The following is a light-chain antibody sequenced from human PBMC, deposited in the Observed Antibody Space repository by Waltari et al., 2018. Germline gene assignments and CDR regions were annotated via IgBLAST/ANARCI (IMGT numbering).Light chain of an antibody. CDR2: EAS. CDR1: PSISTW. CDR3: QQFNTYPIP. J-gene: IGKJ3*01. Sequence: DIQMTQSPSTLSASVGDRVTITCRASPSISTWLAWYQQKPGKAPKLLIYEASSLENGVPSMFSGSGSGTEFTLTISSLQPDDFATYYCQQFNTYPIPFGRGTKVDIK. V-gene: IGKV1-5*03.